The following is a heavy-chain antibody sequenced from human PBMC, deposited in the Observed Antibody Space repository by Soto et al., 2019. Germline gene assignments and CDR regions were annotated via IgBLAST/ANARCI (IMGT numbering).Heavy chain of an antibody. V-gene: IGHV4-31*03. D-gene: IGHD3-10*01. Sequence: QVQLQESGPGLVKPSQTLSLTCTVSGGSISRGGYYWSWIRQHPGKGLEWIGYIYYSGSTYYNPSLKSRVTISVDTSKNQFSLKLSSVTAADTAVYYCARAEYYYGSGSYYNWLDYWGQGTLVTVSS. CDR2: IYYSGST. J-gene: IGHJ4*02. CDR1: GGSISRGGYY. CDR3: ARAEYYYGSGSYYNWLDY.